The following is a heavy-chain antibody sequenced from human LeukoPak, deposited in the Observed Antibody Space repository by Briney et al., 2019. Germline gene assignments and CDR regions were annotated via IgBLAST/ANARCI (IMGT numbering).Heavy chain of an antibody. J-gene: IGHJ5*02. D-gene: IGHD3-3*01. CDR2: IYTSGST. CDR1: GGSISSYY. V-gene: IGHV4-4*07. Sequence: PSETLSLTCTVSGGSISSYYWSWIRQPAGKGLEWIGRIYTSGSTNYNPSLKSRVTMSVDASKNQFSLKLSSVTAADTAVYYRARDGVENWFDPWGQGTLVTVSS. CDR3: ARDGVENWFDP.